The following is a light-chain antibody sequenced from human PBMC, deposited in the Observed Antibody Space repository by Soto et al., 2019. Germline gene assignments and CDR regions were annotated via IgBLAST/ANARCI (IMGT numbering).Light chain of an antibody. CDR3: GTWDSSLSAVV. CDR1: GPTIGNNY. J-gene: IGLJ2*01. V-gene: IGLV1-51*01. CDR2: DNN. Sequence: QSVLTQPPSVSVAPGQKFPTSALGSGPTIGNNYVSWYQQLPGTAPKLLIYDNNKRPSGIPDRFSGSKSGTSATLGITGLQTGDEADYYCGTWDSSLSAVVFGGGTKLTVL.